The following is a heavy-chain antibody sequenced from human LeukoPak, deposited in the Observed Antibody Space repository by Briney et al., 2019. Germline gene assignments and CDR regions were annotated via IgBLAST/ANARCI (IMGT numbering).Heavy chain of an antibody. D-gene: IGHD3-10*01. J-gene: IGHJ4*02. CDR3: ARIRSTMVRAPNDY. V-gene: IGHV4-34*01. CDR1: GGSFSGYY. CDR2: INHSGST. Sequence: PSETLSLTCAVYGGSFSGYYWSWIRQPPGKGLEWIGEINHSGSTNYNPSLKSRVTISVDTSKNQFSLKLSSVTAADTAVYYCARIRSTMVRAPNDYWGQGSLVTVSS.